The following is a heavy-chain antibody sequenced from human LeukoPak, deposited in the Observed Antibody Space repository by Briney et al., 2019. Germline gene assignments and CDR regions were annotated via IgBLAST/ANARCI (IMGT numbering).Heavy chain of an antibody. D-gene: IGHD2-2*01. CDR1: GFTFSDYY. Sequence: PGGSLRLSCAASGFTFSDYYMSWIRQAPGKGLEWVSYISSSSSYTNYADSVKGRFTISRDNAKNSLYLQMNSLRAEDTAVYYCARVVPAQAGYLDYWGQGTLVTVSS. CDR2: ISSSSSYT. CDR3: ARVVPAQAGYLDY. J-gene: IGHJ4*02. V-gene: IGHV3-11*06.